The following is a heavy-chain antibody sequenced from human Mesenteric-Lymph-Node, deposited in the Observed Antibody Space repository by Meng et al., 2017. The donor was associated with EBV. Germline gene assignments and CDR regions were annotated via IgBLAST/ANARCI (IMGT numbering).Heavy chain of an antibody. Sequence: QVQLQESGLGLVKASGTLSLTCTVSGASITSRNWWSWVRQPPGKGLEWIGEIYHTGNTNYNPSLKSRVTMSVDKSKSQFSLNLSSVTAADTAVYYCARGNAYNVPSFDHWGQGTLVTVDS. D-gene: IGHD5-24*01. J-gene: IGHJ4*02. V-gene: IGHV4-4*02. CDR2: IYHTGNT. CDR3: ARGNAYNVPSFDH. CDR1: GASITSRNW.